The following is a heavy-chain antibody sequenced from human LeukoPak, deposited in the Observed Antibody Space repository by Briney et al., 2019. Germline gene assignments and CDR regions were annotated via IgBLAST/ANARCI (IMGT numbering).Heavy chain of an antibody. Sequence: PGGSLRLSCAASGFTFSSYGMHWVRQAPGKGLEWVAVISYDGSNKYYEDSVKGRFTISRDNAKNTLYLQMNSLRAEDTAVYYCARMGHCGDDWSAYSFDTSGPGTLVTVSP. CDR1: GFTFSSYG. V-gene: IGHV3-33*08. D-gene: IGHD2-21*02. CDR2: ISYDGSNK. J-gene: IGHJ5*02. CDR3: ARMGHCGDDWSAYSFDT.